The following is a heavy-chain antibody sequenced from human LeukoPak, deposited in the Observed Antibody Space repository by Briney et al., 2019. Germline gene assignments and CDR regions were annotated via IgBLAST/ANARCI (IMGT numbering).Heavy chain of an antibody. D-gene: IGHD1-14*01. CDR1: GVTFSSYA. Sequence: GGALRLACAASGVTFSSYAMSWVRRAPGEGLERVSAISGSGGSTYYADSGKGRFTISRDNSKNTLYMQMNSLRAEDTAVYYCAKTPRNMWYWGQGNLVTVSS. CDR3: AKTPRNMWY. J-gene: IGHJ4*02. V-gene: IGHV3-23*01. CDR2: ISGSGGST.